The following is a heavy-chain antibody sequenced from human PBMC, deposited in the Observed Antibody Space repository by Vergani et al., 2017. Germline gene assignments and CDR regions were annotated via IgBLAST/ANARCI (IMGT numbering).Heavy chain of an antibody. CDR3: GRVADCYGLGNRLLDL. V-gene: IGHV4-59*01. D-gene: IGHD3-10*01. CDR1: GGSMSGYY. CDR2: MLHSGST. Sequence: QVRQQESGPGLVKPSETLSLICSVSGGSMSGYYWSWFGRHPGRELEWFVYMLHSGSTNYNPSLGMRVTISGETSKNQFSVKLNSVTPADTAVYYCGRVADCYGLGNRLLDLWGQGVLVTVSS. J-gene: IGHJ5*02.